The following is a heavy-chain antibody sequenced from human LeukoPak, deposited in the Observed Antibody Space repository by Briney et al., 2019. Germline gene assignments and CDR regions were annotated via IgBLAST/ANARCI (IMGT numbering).Heavy chain of an antibody. J-gene: IGHJ4*02. V-gene: IGHV3-48*04. D-gene: IGHD2-2*03. CDR1: SFTFSSYS. Sequence: QSGGPLTLPCAASSFTFSSYSMMWVPQAPGKGLQWVSHIDTSATSMHYADSVKGRFTISRDNAKNLLFLQMNSLRAEDTAVYYGVTDRQGVMDFDFWGQGTLVTVSS. CDR3: VTDRQGVMDFDF. CDR2: IDTSATSM.